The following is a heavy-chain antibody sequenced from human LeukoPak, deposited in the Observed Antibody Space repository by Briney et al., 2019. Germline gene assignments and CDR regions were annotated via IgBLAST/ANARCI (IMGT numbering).Heavy chain of an antibody. CDR2: INHSGST. J-gene: IGHJ4*02. V-gene: IGHV4-34*01. CDR3: ARTPSVYYDSSGYWPFDY. D-gene: IGHD3-22*01. Sequence: SETLSLTCAVYGGSFSGYYWSWIRQPPGKGLEWIGEINHSGSTYYNPPLKSRVTISVDTSKNQFSLKLSSVTAADTAVYYCARTPSVYYDSSGYWPFDYWGQGTLVTVSS. CDR1: GGSFSGYY.